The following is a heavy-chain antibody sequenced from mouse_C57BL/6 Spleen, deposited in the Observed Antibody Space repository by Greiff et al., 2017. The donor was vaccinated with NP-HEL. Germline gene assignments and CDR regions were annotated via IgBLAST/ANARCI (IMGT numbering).Heavy chain of an antibody. CDR3: ARERSSYAMDY. CDR2: ISSGSSTI. CDR1: GFTFSDYG. D-gene: IGHD1-1*01. Sequence: EVHLVESGGGLVKPGGSLKLSCAASGFTFSDYGMHWVRQAPEKGLEWVAYISSGSSTIYYADTVKGRFTISRDNAKNTLFLQMTSLRSEDTAMYYCARERSSYAMDYWGQGTSVTVSS. V-gene: IGHV5-17*01. J-gene: IGHJ4*01.